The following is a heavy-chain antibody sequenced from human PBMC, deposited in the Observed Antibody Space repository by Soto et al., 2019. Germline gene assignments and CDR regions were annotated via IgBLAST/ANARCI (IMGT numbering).Heavy chain of an antibody. CDR3: ASYGGNFDY. Sequence: AASVKVSCKASGGTFSSYATSWVRQAPGQGLEWMGGIIPIFGTANYAQKFQGRVTITADESTSTAYMELSSLRSEDTAVYYCASYGGNFDYWGQGTLVTVSS. CDR1: GGTFSSYA. D-gene: IGHD4-17*01. CDR2: IIPIFGTA. V-gene: IGHV1-69*13. J-gene: IGHJ4*02.